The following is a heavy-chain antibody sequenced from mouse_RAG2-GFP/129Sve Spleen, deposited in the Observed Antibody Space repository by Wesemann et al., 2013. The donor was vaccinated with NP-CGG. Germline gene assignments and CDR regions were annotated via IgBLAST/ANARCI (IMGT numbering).Heavy chain of an antibody. CDR3: KRSLANFDY. CDR2: IYPGSDST. J-gene: IGHJ2*01. Sequence: PGQGLEWIGDIYPGSDSTNYNEKFKGKATLTADKSSSTAYMQLNSLTSEDSAVYFCKRSLANFDYWGAKGHHSHSLL. D-gene: IGHD1-1*01. V-gene: IGHV1-55*01.